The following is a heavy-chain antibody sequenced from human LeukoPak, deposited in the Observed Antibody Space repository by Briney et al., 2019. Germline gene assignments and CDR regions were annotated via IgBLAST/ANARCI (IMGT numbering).Heavy chain of an antibody. CDR3: TRRGSYRPYYLDY. D-gene: IGHD3-16*02. J-gene: IGHJ4*02. CDR2: IYYSGST. V-gene: IGHV4-59*01. CDR1: GGSISRYY. Sequence: PSETVSLTCTVSGGSISRYYWSWVRQPPGKGLVWIGYIYYSGSTNYNPSLKSRVTISVDTSKNQFSLKLSSVTAAVTAVHYCTRRGSYRPYYLDYSGPGTLVTVSS.